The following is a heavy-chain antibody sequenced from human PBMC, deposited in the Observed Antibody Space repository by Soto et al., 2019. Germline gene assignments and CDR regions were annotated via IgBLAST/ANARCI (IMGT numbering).Heavy chain of an antibody. CDR1: GGTFSSYA. Sequence: SVKVSCEACGGTFSSYAISWVRQAPGQGLEWMGGIIPIFGTANYAQKFQGRVTITADESTSTAYMELSSLRSEDTAVYYCARIPYGGYTVDYWGQGTLVTVS. CDR3: ARIPYGGYTVDY. CDR2: IIPIFGTA. V-gene: IGHV1-69*13. J-gene: IGHJ4*02. D-gene: IGHD4-17*01.